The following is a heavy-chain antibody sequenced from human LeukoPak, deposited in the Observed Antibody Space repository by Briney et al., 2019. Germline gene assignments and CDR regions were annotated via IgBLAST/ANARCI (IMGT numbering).Heavy chain of an antibody. CDR2: ISSDESST. V-gene: IGHV3-74*01. Sequence: GGSLRLSCAASGFTFSSHWMHWDRQAPGKGLVWVSRISSDESSTSYADSVKGRFTISRDNAKNTLYLQMNSLRAEDTAVYYCARGGGVITAIDYWGQGTLVTVSS. CDR3: ARGGGVITAIDY. J-gene: IGHJ4*02. CDR1: GFTFSSHW. D-gene: IGHD2-15*01.